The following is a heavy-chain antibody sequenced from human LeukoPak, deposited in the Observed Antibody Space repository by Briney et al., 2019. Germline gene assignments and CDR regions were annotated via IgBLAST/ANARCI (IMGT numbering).Heavy chain of an antibody. CDR1: GFIFSSYW. V-gene: IGHV3-74*01. D-gene: IGHD6-13*01. Sequence: GGSLRLSCAASGFIFSSYWIHWVRQVPGKGLVWVSRINSDGSSTRYADSVKGRFTISRDNAKNTVYLQMNSLRAEDTAVYYCAREILVWQHLVAIFDYWGQGTLVTVSS. CDR3: AREILVWQHLVAIFDY. J-gene: IGHJ4*02. CDR2: INSDGSST.